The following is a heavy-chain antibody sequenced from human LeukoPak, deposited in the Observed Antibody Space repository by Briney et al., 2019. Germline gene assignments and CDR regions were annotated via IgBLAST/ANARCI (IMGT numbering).Heavy chain of an antibody. CDR2: INRDGSST. CDR1: GVLFSNYW. CDR3: ARGGGYSYGSFDY. D-gene: IGHD5-18*01. Sequence: GGSLRLSCAASGVLFSNYWMHWVRQAPGKGLVWVSRINRDGSSTSYADAVKGRFTISRDNAKNTLYLQMNSLRAEDTAVYYCARGGGYSYGSFDYWGQGTLVTVSS. J-gene: IGHJ4*02. V-gene: IGHV3-74*01.